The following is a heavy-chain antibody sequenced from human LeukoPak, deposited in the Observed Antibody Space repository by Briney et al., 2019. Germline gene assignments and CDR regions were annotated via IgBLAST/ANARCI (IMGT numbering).Heavy chain of an antibody. D-gene: IGHD1-26*01. CDR1: GFTFSSYS. J-gene: IGHJ4*02. CDR3: AKDGGWEPAGYFDY. CDR2: ITRSSIYI. V-gene: IGHV3-21*04. Sequence: PGGSLRLSCAASGFTFSSYSMNWVRQAPGKGLEWVSSITRSSIYIYYADSVKGRFTISRDNAKNSLYLQMNSLRAEDTALYYCAKDGGWEPAGYFDYWGQGTLVTVSS.